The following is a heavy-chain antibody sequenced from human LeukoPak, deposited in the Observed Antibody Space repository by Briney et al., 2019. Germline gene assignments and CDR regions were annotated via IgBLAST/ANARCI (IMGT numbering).Heavy chain of an antibody. CDR2: INAGNGNT. D-gene: IGHD2-21*02. CDR3: ARGPKLTRIVVVTAIRNNYFDY. Sequence: ASVKVSCKASGYTFTSYAMHWVRQAPGQRLEWMGWINAGNGNTKYSQKFQGRDTITRDTSASTAYMELSSLRSEDTAVYYCARGPKLTRIVVVTAIRNNYFDYWGQGTLVTVSS. J-gene: IGHJ4*02. CDR1: GYTFTSYA. V-gene: IGHV1-3*01.